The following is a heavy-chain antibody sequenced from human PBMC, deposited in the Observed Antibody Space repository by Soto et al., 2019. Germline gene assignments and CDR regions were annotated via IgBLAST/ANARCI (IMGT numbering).Heavy chain of an antibody. D-gene: IGHD6-19*01. J-gene: IGHJ4*02. V-gene: IGHV4-59*08. Sequence: PSETLSLTCTVPGGSISSHYWSWIRQPPGKGLEWIGYTYYSGSTNYNPSLKSRVTISVDTSKNQFSLKLSSVTAADTAVYYCARLSSGWWEFDYWGQGTLVTVSS. CDR2: TYYSGST. CDR1: GGSISSHY. CDR3: ARLSSGWWEFDY.